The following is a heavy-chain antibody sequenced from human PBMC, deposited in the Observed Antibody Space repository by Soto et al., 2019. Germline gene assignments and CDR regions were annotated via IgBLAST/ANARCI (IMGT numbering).Heavy chain of an antibody. Sequence: QVQLVQSGAEVKKPGSSVKVSCKASGGTFSTYAISWVRQAPGQGLEWMGGIIPMFGTANYAQKFQGRVTITADESTSTADMELSSLRSEDTAVFYCARRYCISSSCYLYGMDVWGQGTRVTVSS. CDR3: ARRYCISSSCYLYGMDV. CDR1: GGTFSTYA. D-gene: IGHD2-15*01. V-gene: IGHV1-69*12. J-gene: IGHJ6*02. CDR2: IIPMFGTA.